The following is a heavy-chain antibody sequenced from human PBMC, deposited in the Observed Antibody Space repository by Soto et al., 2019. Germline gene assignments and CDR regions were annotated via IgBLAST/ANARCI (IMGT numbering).Heavy chain of an antibody. CDR2: IFSGMGNT. D-gene: IGHD2-8*01. CDR1: EFTINIFT. J-gene: IGHJ4*02. CDR3: ARDRQPDGIWTFDC. Sequence: RFLRLSCSASEFTINIFTMGWVCLAPGKGLEWASNIFSGMGNTEYADSVTGRFSISRYNSKNIMYVQRNSLGVDDTAVYYWARDRQPDGIWTFDCWGRGILGT. V-gene: IGHV3-23*03.